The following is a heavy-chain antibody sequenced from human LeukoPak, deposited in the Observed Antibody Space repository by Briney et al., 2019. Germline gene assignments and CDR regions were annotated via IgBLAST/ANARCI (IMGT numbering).Heavy chain of an antibody. CDR1: GFTFSSYG. V-gene: IGHV3-30*03. CDR3: ATNYGGYIDY. Sequence: GGSLRLSCAASGFTFSSYGMHWVRQAPGKGLEWVAVISYDGSNKYYADSVEGRFTISRDNSKNTLYLQMNSLRAEDTAVYYCATNYGGYIDYWGQGTLVTVSS. D-gene: IGHD2-21*01. J-gene: IGHJ4*02. CDR2: ISYDGSNK.